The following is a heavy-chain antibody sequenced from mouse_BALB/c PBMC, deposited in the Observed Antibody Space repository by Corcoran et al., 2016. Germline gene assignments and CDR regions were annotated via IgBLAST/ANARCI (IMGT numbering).Heavy chain of an antibody. Sequence: EVQLQQSGAELVRPGALVKLSCKASGFNIKDYYMHWVKQRPEQGLEWIGWIDPENGNTIYDPKFQGKASITADTSSNKAYLQLSSLTSEDTAVYYCARYYGNYYFDYWGQGTTLTVSS. V-gene: IGHV14-1*02. J-gene: IGHJ2*01. D-gene: IGHD2-1*01. CDR1: GFNIKDYY. CDR3: ARYYGNYYFDY. CDR2: IDPENGNT.